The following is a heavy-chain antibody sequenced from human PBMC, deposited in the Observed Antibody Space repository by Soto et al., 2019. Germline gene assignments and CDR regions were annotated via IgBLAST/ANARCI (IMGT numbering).Heavy chain of an antibody. CDR3: AIQRSGVVY. J-gene: IGHJ4*02. CDR2: INPNNGGT. V-gene: IGHV1-2*04. CDR1: GYTFTGNS. D-gene: IGHD2-15*01. Sequence: QVHLVQSGPEVKKPGASVKVSCKASGYTFTGNSLHWVRQAPGQGLEWMGWINPNNGGTNDTQKFRGWVTMTRDTSISTAYMDLSRLKSDGMAVYYGAIQRSGVVYWGQGTQVTVSS.